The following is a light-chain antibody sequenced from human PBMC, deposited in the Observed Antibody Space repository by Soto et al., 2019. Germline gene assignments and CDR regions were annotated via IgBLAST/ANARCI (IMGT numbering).Light chain of an antibody. CDR3: QQYGSSPLT. J-gene: IGKJ4*01. CDR1: QSISTY. V-gene: IGKV3-20*01. CDR2: GAS. Sequence: EIVLTQSPATLSLSPGERATLSCRASQSISTYLAWYQQKPGQTPRLLVYGASSRATGIPDRFSGSGSGTDFTLTISRLEPEDFAVYYCQQYGSSPLTFGGGNKVDIK.